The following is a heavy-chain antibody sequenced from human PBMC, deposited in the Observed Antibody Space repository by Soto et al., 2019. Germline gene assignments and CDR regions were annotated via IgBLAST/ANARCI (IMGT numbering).Heavy chain of an antibody. CDR3: AKEKWELLDY. J-gene: IGHJ4*02. CDR2: ISYDGSNK. D-gene: IGHD1-26*01. V-gene: IGHV3-30*18. CDR1: GFTFSSYG. Sequence: GGSLRLSCAASGFTFSSYGMHWVRPAPGKGLEWVAVISYDGSNKYYADSVKGRFTISRDNSKNTLYLQMNSLRAEDTAVYYGAKEKWELLDYWGQGTLVTVSS.